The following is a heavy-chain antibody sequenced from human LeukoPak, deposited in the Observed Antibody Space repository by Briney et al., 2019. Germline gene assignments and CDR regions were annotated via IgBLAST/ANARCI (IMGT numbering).Heavy chain of an antibody. D-gene: IGHD1-26*01. CDR1: GGSFSGYY. Sequence: PSETLSLTCAVYGGSFSGYYWSWIRQPPGKGLEWIGEINHSGSTNYNPSLKSRVTISVDTSKNQFSLKLSSVTAADTAVYYCARHPRAGATNCPDWGQGTLVTVSS. V-gene: IGHV4-34*01. J-gene: IGHJ4*02. CDR2: INHSGST. CDR3: ARHPRAGATNCPD.